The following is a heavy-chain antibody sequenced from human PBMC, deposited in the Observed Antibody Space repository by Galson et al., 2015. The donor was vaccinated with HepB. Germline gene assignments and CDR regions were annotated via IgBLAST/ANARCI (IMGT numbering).Heavy chain of an antibody. D-gene: IGHD6-13*01. V-gene: IGHV3-13*01. CDR2: IGTAGDT. Sequence: SLRLSCAASGFTFSSYDMHWVRQATGKGLEWVSAIGTAGDTYYPGSVKGRFTISRENAKNSLYLQMNSLRAGDAAVYYCARGPPRRSSSWYDYYYYMDVWGKGTTVTVSS. CDR1: GFTFSSYD. J-gene: IGHJ6*03. CDR3: ARGPPRRSSSWYDYYYYMDV.